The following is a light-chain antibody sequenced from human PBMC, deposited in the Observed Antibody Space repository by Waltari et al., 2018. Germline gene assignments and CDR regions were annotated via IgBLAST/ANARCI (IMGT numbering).Light chain of an antibody. CDR1: QNIRNY. CDR2: AAN. J-gene: IGKJ1*01. Sequence: DIQMTQSPSSLSGSIGDRVTITCRASQNIRNYVNWYQQKPGKVPKLLISAANTLQSGVSSHFSGSGYGTEFSLTVTSLQPDDVATYYCQQSFTAPRTFGQGTRVDI. CDR3: QQSFTAPRT. V-gene: IGKV1-39*01.